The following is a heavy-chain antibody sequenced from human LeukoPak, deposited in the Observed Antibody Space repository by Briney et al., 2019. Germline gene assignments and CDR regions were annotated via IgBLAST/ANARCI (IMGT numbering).Heavy chain of an antibody. CDR2: INPNSGGT. CDR3: ARDPRTTKNAFDI. Sequence: ASVKVSCKASEYTFTGYYMHWMRQAPGQGFERMGWINPNSGGTNYAQKFQGRVTMTRDTSISTAYMELSSLRSDDTAVYYCARDPRTTKNAFDIWGQGTMVTVSS. V-gene: IGHV1-2*02. J-gene: IGHJ3*02. D-gene: IGHD4-11*01. CDR1: EYTFTGYY.